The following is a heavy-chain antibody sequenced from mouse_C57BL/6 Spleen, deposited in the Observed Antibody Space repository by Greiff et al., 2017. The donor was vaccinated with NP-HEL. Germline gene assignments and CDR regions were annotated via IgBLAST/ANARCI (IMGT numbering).Heavy chain of an antibody. V-gene: IGHV1-82*01. CDR2: IYPGDGDT. Sequence: VQVVESGPELVKPGASVKISCKASGYAFSSSWMNWVKQRPGKGLEWIGRIYPGDGDTNYNGKFKGKATLTADKSSSTAYMQLSSLTSEDSAVYFCARYYDYYYFDYWGQGTTLTVSS. D-gene: IGHD2-4*01. J-gene: IGHJ2*01. CDR1: GYAFSSSW. CDR3: ARYYDYYYFDY.